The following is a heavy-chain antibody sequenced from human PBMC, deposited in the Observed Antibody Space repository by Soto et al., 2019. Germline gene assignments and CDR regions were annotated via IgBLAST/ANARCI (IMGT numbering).Heavy chain of an antibody. CDR2: IIPIFGTA. Sequence: ASVKVSCKASGGTFSSYAISWVRQAPGQGLEWMGGIIPIFGTANYAQKFQGRVTITADESTSTAYMELSSLRSEDTAVYYCASSDIVVVVAAKGRGSYYYYYGMDVWGQGTTVTVSS. CDR3: ASSDIVVVVAAKGRGSYYYYYGMDV. J-gene: IGHJ6*02. CDR1: GGTFSSYA. V-gene: IGHV1-69*13. D-gene: IGHD2-15*01.